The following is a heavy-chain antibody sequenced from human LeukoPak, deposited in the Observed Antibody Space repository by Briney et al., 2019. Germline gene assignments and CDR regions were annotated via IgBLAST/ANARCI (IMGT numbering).Heavy chain of an antibody. CDR3: ARAEAYYHSIH. J-gene: IGHJ4*02. CDR1: GFPLRGYG. CDR2: ISSSSTM. D-gene: IGHD3-22*01. V-gene: IGHV3-48*01. Sequence: GGALGLSRATSGFPLRGYGLKWGPPGPGEGVEWVSYISSSSTMYYADSVKGRFTISGDNAKNSLYLQMNSLRAEDTAVYYCARAEAYYHSIHWGQGTLVTVSS.